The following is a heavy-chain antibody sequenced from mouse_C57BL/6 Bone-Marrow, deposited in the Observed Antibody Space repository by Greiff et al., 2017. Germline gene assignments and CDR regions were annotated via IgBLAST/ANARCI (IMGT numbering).Heavy chain of an antibody. CDR1: GYTFTSYW. D-gene: IGHD1-1*01. V-gene: IGHV1-64*01. CDR2: IHPNSGST. CDR3: ARASITTVDV. Sequence: QVQLQQPGAELVKPGASVKLSCKASGYTFTSYWMHWVKQRPGQGLAWIGMIHPNSGSTNYNEKFKSKATLTVDKSSSTAYMQLSSLTSEDSAVYYCARASITTVDVWGTGTTVTVSS. J-gene: IGHJ1*03.